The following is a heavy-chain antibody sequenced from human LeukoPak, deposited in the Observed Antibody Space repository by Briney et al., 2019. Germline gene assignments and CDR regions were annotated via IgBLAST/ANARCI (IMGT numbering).Heavy chain of an antibody. CDR3: AGDYYDSSGYYWFDP. Sequence: SETLSLTCAVYGGSFSGYYWSWIRQPPGKGLEWIGEINHSGSTNYHPSLKSRVTISVDTSKNQFSLKLSSVTAADTAVYYCAGDYYDSSGYYWFDPWGQGTLVTVSS. J-gene: IGHJ5*02. CDR2: INHSGST. D-gene: IGHD3-22*01. V-gene: IGHV4-34*01. CDR1: GGSFSGYY.